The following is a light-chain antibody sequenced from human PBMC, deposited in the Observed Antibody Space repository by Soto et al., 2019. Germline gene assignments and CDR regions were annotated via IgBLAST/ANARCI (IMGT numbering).Light chain of an antibody. V-gene: IGKV1-5*03. CDR3: QEYNDYSYT. CDR2: KAS. CDR1: QSIDIW. J-gene: IGKJ2*01. Sequence: DIQMTQSPSTLSASVGDRVSITCRASQSIDIWLAWYQQKPGKAPKLLIYKASSSDSGVPSRFSGSGSGTEFTLTISSLQPDDFATYYCQEYNDYSYTFGHGTQLEIK.